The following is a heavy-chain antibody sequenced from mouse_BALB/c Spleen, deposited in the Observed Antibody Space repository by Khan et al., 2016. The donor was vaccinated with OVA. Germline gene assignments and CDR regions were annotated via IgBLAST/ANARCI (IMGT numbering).Heavy chain of an antibody. D-gene: IGHD2-14*01. V-gene: IGHV1-4*01. Sequence: QMQLEESGAELARPGASVKMSCKASGYTFTTYTMHWVKQRPGQGLEWIGYINPSNGYTNYNQKFKDKSTLTADKSSSTAYMQLNSLTSDYSAVYYRAREGAYYRSDGWFSYWGQGTLVTVSA. CDR2: INPSNGYT. CDR3: AREGAYYRSDGWFSY. CDR1: GYTFTTYT. J-gene: IGHJ3*01.